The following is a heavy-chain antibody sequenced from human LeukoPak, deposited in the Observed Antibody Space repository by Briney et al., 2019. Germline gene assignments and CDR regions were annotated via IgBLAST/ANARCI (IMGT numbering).Heavy chain of an antibody. CDR2: ISYDGSNK. CDR1: GFTFSSYG. J-gene: IGHJ4*02. CDR3: AKDHLDYDILTGLDY. Sequence: GRSLRLSCAASGFTFSSYGMHWVRQAPGKGLEWVAVISYDGSNKYYADSVKGRFTISRDNSKNTLYLQMNSLRAEDTAVYYCAKDHLDYDILTGLDYWGQGTLVTVSS. V-gene: IGHV3-30*18. D-gene: IGHD3-9*01.